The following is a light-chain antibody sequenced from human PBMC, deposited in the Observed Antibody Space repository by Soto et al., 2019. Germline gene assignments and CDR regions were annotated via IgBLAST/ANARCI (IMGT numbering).Light chain of an antibody. J-gene: IGKJ5*01. CDR1: QSVSSSY. V-gene: IGKV3-20*01. Sequence: EIVLTQSPGTLSLSPGERATLSCRASQSVSSSYLAWYQQKPGQAPRPLIYGASSRATGIPDRFSGSGSGTDFTLTISRLEPEDLVVYYCQQYNSWPPITFGQGTRLEIK. CDR3: QQYNSWPPIT. CDR2: GAS.